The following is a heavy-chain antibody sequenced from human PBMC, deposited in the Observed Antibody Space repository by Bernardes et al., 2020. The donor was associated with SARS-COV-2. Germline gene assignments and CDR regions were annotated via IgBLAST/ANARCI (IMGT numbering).Heavy chain of an antibody. V-gene: IGHV1-18*01. CDR1: GYTFTSYS. J-gene: IGHJ4*02. CDR3: ARLGESEATITKEGLANFDY. D-gene: IGHD5-12*01. Sequence: ASVKVSCKASGYTFTSYSISWVRQAPGQGLEWMGRISGYNGDTNYAQKFQGRLTMTTDAPTTTFYIYMELKSLRSDDTAMYYCARLGESEATITKEGLANFDYWGQGTLVTVSS. CDR2: ISGYNGDT.